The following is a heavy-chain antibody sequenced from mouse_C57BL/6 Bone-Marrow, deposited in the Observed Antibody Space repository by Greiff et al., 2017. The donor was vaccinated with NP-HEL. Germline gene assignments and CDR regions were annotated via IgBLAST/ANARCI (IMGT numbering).Heavy chain of an antibody. D-gene: IGHD1-1*01. V-gene: IGHV1-82*01. CDR1: GYAFSSSW. CDR3: VCYGSSYGFAY. CDR2: IYPGDGDT. Sequence: VKLLASGAELVKPGASVKMSCKASGYAFSSSWKNWVKQRPGKGLEWLGRIYPGDGDTNYKGKFGGKATLTADKSSSTAYMQISSLASEDSAVYVCVCYGSSYGFAYWGQGTLVTVSA. J-gene: IGHJ3*01.